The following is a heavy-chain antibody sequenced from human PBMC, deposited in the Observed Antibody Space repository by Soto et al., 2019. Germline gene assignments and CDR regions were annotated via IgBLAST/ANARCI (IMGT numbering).Heavy chain of an antibody. V-gene: IGHV3-48*03. Sequence: SLRLSCAASGFTFSSYEMNWVRQAPGKGLEWVSYISSSGSTIYYADSVKGRFTISRDNAKNTLYLQMNSLRAEDTAVYYCARDFYFWSGYYGPGGMDVWGQGTTVTVSS. D-gene: IGHD3-3*01. CDR2: ISSSGSTI. J-gene: IGHJ6*02. CDR1: GFTFSSYE. CDR3: ARDFYFWSGYYGPGGMDV.